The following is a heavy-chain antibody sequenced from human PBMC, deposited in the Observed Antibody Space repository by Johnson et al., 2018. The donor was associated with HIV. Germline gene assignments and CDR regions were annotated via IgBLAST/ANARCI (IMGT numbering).Heavy chain of an antibody. CDR2: ISSGGST. V-gene: IGHV3-66*01. CDR3: ARDWGTVTSGFGAFDI. CDR1: GFTVSSNY. Sequence: VQLVESGGGLVQPGGSLRLSCAASGFTVSSNYMSWVRQAPGKGLEWVSVISSGGSTYYADSVKGRFTTSRDTSNNTLYLQMNSLRAEDTAVYYCARDWGTVTSGFGAFDIWGQGTMVTVSS. J-gene: IGHJ3*02. D-gene: IGHD4-17*01.